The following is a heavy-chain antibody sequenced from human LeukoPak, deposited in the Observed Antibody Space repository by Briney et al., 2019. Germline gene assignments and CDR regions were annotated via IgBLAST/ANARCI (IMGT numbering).Heavy chain of an antibody. CDR3: ARDSSGWYSDY. J-gene: IGHJ4*02. CDR1: GYTFTSYG. Sequence: ASVKVSCKASGYTFTSYGISWVRQAPGQGLEWMGWISAYNGNTNYAQKLQGRVTMTTDTSTSTACMELRNQRSDDTSVYYCARDSSGWYSDYWGQGTLVTVSS. V-gene: IGHV1-18*01. CDR2: ISAYNGNT. D-gene: IGHD6-19*01.